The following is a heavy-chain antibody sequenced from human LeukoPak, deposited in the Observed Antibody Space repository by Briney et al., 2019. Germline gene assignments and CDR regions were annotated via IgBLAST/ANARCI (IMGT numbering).Heavy chain of an antibody. CDR1: GFIFSDYY. CDR3: VRATSGEWLLDY. Sequence: PGGSLRLSCAASGFIFSDYYMSWVRQAPGKGLEWVSYISSSGSTMFYADSVKGRLTISRDNANNSLYLQMSGLRAEDTAMYYCVRATSGEWLLDYWGQGTLDTVSS. CDR2: ISSSGSTM. V-gene: IGHV3-11*01. D-gene: IGHD3-10*01. J-gene: IGHJ4*02.